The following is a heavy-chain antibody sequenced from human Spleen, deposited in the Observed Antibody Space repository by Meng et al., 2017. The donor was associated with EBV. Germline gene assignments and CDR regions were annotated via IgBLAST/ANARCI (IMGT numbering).Heavy chain of an antibody. CDR2: ISTYTGNT. CDR1: GYNFRSYS. V-gene: IGHV1-18*01. J-gene: IGHJ5*02. Sequence: QVQLLQSGPEVKKPGASVKVSCKASGYNFRSYSIAWVRQAPGQGLEWMGWISTYTGNTIYAQKFQDRVTMTTDTSTSTAYMEVTSLRPDDTAVYYCARDDTVVTDTWGQGTLVTVSS. CDR3: ARDDTVVTDT. D-gene: IGHD3-22*01.